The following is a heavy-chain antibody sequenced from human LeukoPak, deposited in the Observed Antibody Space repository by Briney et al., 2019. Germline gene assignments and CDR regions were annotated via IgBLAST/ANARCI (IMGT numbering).Heavy chain of an antibody. Sequence: ESGPALVKPPQTLTLTCTFSGFSLSTSGMSVSWIRQPPGKALEWLVLIDWDDDEYYSTSLKTRLTISKDTSKNRVVLTMTNMDPVDTATYYCARTRYVAAAVNYYFDYWGQGTLVTVSS. CDR2: IDWDDDE. D-gene: IGHD6-13*01. J-gene: IGHJ4*02. CDR3: ARTRYVAAAVNYYFDY. V-gene: IGHV2-70*01. CDR1: GFSLSTSGMS.